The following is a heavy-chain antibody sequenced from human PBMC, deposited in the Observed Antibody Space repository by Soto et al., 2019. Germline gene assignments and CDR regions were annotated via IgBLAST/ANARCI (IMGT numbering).Heavy chain of an antibody. CDR1: GYTFTSYA. V-gene: IGHV1-3*01. CDR3: AREMGRGYSYGFRPFDAFDI. J-gene: IGHJ3*02. Sequence: ASVKVSCKASGYTFTSYAMHWVRQAPGQRLEWMGWINAGNGNTKYSQKFQGRVTITRDTSASTAYMELSSLRSEDTAVYYCAREMGRGYSYGFRPFDAFDIWGQGTMVTVSS. D-gene: IGHD5-18*01. CDR2: INAGNGNT.